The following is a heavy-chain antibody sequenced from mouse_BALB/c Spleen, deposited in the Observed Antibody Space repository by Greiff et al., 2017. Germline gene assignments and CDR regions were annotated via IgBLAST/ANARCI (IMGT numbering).Heavy chain of an antibody. CDR1: GYTFTSYW. V-gene: IGHV1S81*02. J-gene: IGHJ4*01. Sequence: QVQLQQPGAELVKPGASVKLSCKASGYTFTSYWMHWVKQRPGQGLEWIGEINPSNGRTNYNEKFKSKATLTVDKSSSTAYMQLSSLTSEDSAVYYCARYYYGSLYAMDYWGQGTSVTVSS. CDR2: INPSNGRT. CDR3: ARYYYGSLYAMDY. D-gene: IGHD1-1*01.